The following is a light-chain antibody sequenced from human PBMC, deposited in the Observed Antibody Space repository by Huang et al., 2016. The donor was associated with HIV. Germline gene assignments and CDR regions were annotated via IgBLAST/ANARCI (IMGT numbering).Light chain of an antibody. Sequence: EMVMTQSPGILSVSPGERATLFCRASQTISNNLAWYQHRPGQAPSLLIYGASTRATGVPARFSGSGSGTDFTLTISSLQSEDFAVYYCQQYNNWRRTFGQGTKLEIK. CDR3: QQYNNWRRT. J-gene: IGKJ2*01. V-gene: IGKV3-15*01. CDR1: QTISNN. CDR2: GAS.